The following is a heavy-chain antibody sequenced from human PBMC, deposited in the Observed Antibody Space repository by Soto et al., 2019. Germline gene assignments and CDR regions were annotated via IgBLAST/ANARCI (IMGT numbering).Heavy chain of an antibody. CDR3: AREKGYISGPKKFDY. CDR2: IYDSGSS. Sequence: PSETLSLTCTVSGASISSGDYFWSWIRQSPGKGLEWIGYIYDSGSSYYNPSLKSRVTMSVDTSKNQFSLKLRSVTAADTAAYYCAREKGYISGPKKFDYWGQGTLVTVSS. J-gene: IGHJ4*02. D-gene: IGHD5-18*01. CDR1: GASISSGDYF. V-gene: IGHV4-30-4*01.